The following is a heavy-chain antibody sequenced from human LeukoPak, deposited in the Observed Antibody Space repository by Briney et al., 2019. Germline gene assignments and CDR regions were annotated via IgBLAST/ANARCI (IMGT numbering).Heavy chain of an antibody. CDR1: GYSFTTYG. V-gene: IGHV1-2*02. CDR3: ARPNYDTLTGYYLGRGYYYYMDV. Sequence: ASVKVSCKASGYSFTTYGMNWVPQAPGQGLEWMGWINPNSGGTNYAQKLQGRVTMTRDTSISTAYMELSRLRSDDTAVYYCARPNYDTLTGYYLGRGYYYYMDVWGKGTTVTVSS. D-gene: IGHD3-9*01. J-gene: IGHJ6*03. CDR2: INPNSGGT.